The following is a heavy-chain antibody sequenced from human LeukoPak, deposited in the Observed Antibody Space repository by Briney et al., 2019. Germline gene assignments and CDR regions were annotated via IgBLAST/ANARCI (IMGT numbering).Heavy chain of an antibody. CDR1: GGTFSSYG. J-gene: IGHJ4*02. D-gene: IGHD3-16*01. Sequence: ASVKVSCKASGGTFSSYGISWVRQAPGQGLEWMGWISAYNGNTNYAQKLQGRVTMTTDTSTSTAYMELRSLRSDDTAVYYCARVVVLGLVIDYWGQGTLVTVSS. CDR2: ISAYNGNT. V-gene: IGHV1-18*01. CDR3: ARVVVLGLVIDY.